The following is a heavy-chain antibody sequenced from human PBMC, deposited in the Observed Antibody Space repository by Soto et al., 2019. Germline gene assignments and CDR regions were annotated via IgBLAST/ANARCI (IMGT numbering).Heavy chain of an antibody. V-gene: IGHV3-48*02. J-gene: IGHJ4*02. CDR3: ARGGGFFDY. CDR1: GFTFSSYV. CDR2: ISISSSTR. Sequence: EVQLVESGGGLVQPGGSLRLSCAASGFTFSSYVINWVRQAPGKGLEWVSYISISSSTRYYADSVRGRFTISRDNAKNSLSLQMNSLSDEATAVYYCARGGGFFDYWGQGTLVTVSS. D-gene: IGHD3-10*01.